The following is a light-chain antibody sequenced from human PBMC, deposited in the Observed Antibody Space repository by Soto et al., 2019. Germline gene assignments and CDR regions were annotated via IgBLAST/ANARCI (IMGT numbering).Light chain of an antibody. CDR2: AAS. CDR1: QSVSSY. CDR3: QQRSRWPPT. V-gene: IGKV3-11*01. J-gene: IGKJ1*01. Sequence: EIVLTQSPATLSLSPGERATLSCRASQSVSSYLAWYQQKPGQAPRLLIYAASNRATGIPARFSGSGSGTDFTLTISSLEPEDFAVSYCQQRSRWPPTFGQATKVEIK.